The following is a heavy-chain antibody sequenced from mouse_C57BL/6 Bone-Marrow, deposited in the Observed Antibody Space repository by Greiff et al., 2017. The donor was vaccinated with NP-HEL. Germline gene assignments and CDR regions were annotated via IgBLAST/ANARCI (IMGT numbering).Heavy chain of an antibody. CDR2: IDPSDSYT. Sequence: QVQLQQPGAELVMPGASVKLSCKASGYTFTSYWMHWVKQRPGQGLEWIGEIDPSDSYTNYNQKFKGKSTLTVDKSSSTAYMQLSSLTSEDSAVYYCARGCYAMDYWGQGTSVTVSS. CDR1: GYTFTSYW. V-gene: IGHV1-69*01. J-gene: IGHJ4*01. CDR3: ARGCYAMDY.